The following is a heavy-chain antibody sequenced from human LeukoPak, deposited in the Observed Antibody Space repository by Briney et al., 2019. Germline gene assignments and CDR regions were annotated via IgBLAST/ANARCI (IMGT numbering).Heavy chain of an antibody. V-gene: IGHV1-2*02. CDR2: INPNTAGT. J-gene: IGHJ3*01. CDR3: ARVWGSSWKDDAFDV. CDR1: GYTFTGYY. D-gene: IGHD6-13*01. Sequence: GASVKVSCKASGYTFTGYYLHWARQAPGQGPEWMGWINPNTAGTKNAQKFQGRATMTTDTSISTAYMELTRLRFADTAVYYCARVWGSSWKDDAFDVWGQGTMVTVSS.